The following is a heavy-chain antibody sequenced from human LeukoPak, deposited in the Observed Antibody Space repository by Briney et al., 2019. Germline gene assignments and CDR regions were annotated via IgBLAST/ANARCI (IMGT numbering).Heavy chain of an antibody. CDR1: GFTISSYW. D-gene: IGHD2-15*01. J-gene: IGHJ4*02. CDR2: IKQDGSEK. V-gene: IGHV3-7*01. CDR3: ARAGGRYCSGGSCNDIDY. Sequence: GGSLRLSRAASGFTISSYWMSWVRQAPGKGLEWVANIKQDGSEKYYVDSLKGRFTISRDNAKNSLYMQMNSLRAEDTAVYYCARAGGRYCSGGSCNDIDYWGQGTLVTVSS.